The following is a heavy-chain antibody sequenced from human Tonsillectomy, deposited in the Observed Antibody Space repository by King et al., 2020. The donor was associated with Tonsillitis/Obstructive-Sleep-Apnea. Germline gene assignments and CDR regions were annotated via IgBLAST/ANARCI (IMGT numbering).Heavy chain of an antibody. Sequence: VQLVESGGGLVQPGGSLRLSCAASGFTVSSNYMSWVRQAPGKGLEWVSVIYSGGSTYYADSVKGRFTISRHNSKNTLYLQMNSLRAEDTAVYYCARVSGSHGNDAFDIWGQGTMVTVSS. CDR2: IYSGGST. CDR1: GFTVSSNY. J-gene: IGHJ3*02. V-gene: IGHV3-53*04. D-gene: IGHD1-26*01. CDR3: ARVSGSHGNDAFDI.